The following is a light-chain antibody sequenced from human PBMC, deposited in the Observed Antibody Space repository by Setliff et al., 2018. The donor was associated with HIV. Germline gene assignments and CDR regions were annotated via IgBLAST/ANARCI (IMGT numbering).Light chain of an antibody. J-gene: IGLJ1*01. CDR1: SSNIGSNT. V-gene: IGLV1-44*01. CDR2: RNN. Sequence: QSALTQPPSASGTPGQRVTISCSGSSSNIGSNTVNWYQHLTGTAPKLLIYRNNQRPSGVPDRFSGSKSGTSVSLAISGLHSENEADYYCATWVDSLNGIYVFGTGTKVTVL. CDR3: ATWVDSLNGIYV.